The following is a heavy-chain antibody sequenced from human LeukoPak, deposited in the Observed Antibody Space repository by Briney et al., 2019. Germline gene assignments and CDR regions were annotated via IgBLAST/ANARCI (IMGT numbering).Heavy chain of an antibody. J-gene: IGHJ6*03. V-gene: IGHV3-21*01. Sequence: GGSLRLSCAASGFTFSSYTMNWVRQASGKGLEWVSSISSTCTYIYYADSLKGRFTISRDNAKNSLYLQMNSLRAEGTVVYYCARDTARGPLVFMDVWGKGTTVTVSS. D-gene: IGHD5-18*01. CDR3: ARDTARGPLVFMDV. CDR2: ISSTCTYI. CDR1: GFTFSSYT.